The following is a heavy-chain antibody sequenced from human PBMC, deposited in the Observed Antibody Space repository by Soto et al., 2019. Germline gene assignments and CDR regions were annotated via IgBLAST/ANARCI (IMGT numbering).Heavy chain of an antibody. D-gene: IGHD3-16*01. CDR3: AMVDVYVTPSPQDV. CDR1: GYTFTRYG. Sequence: QVQLVQSGAEVKNPGASVKVSCKASGYTFTRYGIGWARQAPGQGLEWMGWINTYNGNTNYAQNVQGRVTLTTDTSTSTGYIELRSLRSNDTAIYYCAMVDVYVTPSPQDVWGQGTTVIVSS. CDR2: INTYNGNT. V-gene: IGHV1-18*01. J-gene: IGHJ6*02.